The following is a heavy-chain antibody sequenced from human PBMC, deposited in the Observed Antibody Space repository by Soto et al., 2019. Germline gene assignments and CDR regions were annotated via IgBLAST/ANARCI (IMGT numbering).Heavy chain of an antibody. CDR1: GGSFSGSY. J-gene: IGHJ6*02. D-gene: IGHD3-3*01. Sequence: PSETLSLTCAVYGGSFSGSYWSWIRQPPGKGLEWIGEINHSGSTNYNPSLKSRVTISVDTSKNQFSLKLSSVTAADTAVYYCARARYDFWSGYREDYYYGMDVWGQGTTVTVS. CDR2: INHSGST. CDR3: ARARYDFWSGYREDYYYGMDV. V-gene: IGHV4-34*01.